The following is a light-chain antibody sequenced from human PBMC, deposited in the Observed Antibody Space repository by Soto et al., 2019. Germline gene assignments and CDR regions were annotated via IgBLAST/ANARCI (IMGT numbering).Light chain of an antibody. CDR3: QQYGSSPLT. CDR2: GAS. Sequence: EIVLTQSPGTLSLSPGERATLSCRASQSVSSSYLAWYQQKSGQAPRLLLYGASSRATGIPDRFSGSGSGTDFTLTISRLEPEEFAVYYCQQYGSSPLTFGQGTKVEIK. CDR1: QSVSSSY. V-gene: IGKV3-20*01. J-gene: IGKJ1*01.